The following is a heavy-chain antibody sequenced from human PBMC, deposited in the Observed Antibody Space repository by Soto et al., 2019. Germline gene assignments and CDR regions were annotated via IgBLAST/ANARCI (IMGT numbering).Heavy chain of an antibody. CDR3: VRQYYDFWSGYDY. CDR1: GYTFTKYD. CDR2: ISPNSGRP. V-gene: IGHV1-18*04. J-gene: IGHJ4*02. D-gene: IGHD3-3*01. Sequence: GASVKVSCKASGYTFTKYDISWVRQAPGQGLEWLGLISPNSGRPSYAQKFEGRVTMTTDTSTTTAYLELRSLRSDDTAVYYCVRQYYDFWSGYDYWGQGTLVTVSS.